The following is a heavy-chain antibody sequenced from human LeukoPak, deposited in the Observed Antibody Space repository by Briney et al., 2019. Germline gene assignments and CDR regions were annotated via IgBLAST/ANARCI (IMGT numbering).Heavy chain of an antibody. CDR3: ARDLFGYSSSWYSLL. CDR1: GFTFSSYS. Sequence: PGGSLSLSCAASGFTFSSYSMNWVRQAPGKGLEWVSYISSSSSTIYYADSVKGRFTISRDNAKNSLYLQMNSLRAEDTAVYYCARDLFGYSSSWYSLLWGQGTLVTVSS. J-gene: IGHJ4*02. V-gene: IGHV3-48*04. D-gene: IGHD6-13*01. CDR2: ISSSSSTI.